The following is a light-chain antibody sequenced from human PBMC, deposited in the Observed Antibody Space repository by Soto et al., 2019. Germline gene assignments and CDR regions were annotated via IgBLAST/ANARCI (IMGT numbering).Light chain of an antibody. Sequence: EIVLTQSPGTLSLSPGERATLSCRASQSVSSAYLAWYQQIPGQAPRLLIYGASSRATGIPDRFSGSGSGTDFTLTISGLEHEDSAVYYCQQSGSSFYTFGQGTKLEIK. J-gene: IGKJ2*01. CDR1: QSVSSAY. CDR2: GAS. CDR3: QQSGSSFYT. V-gene: IGKV3-20*01.